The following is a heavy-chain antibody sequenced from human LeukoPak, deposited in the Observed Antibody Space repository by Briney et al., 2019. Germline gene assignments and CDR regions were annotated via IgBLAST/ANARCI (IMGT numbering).Heavy chain of an antibody. V-gene: IGHV3-53*01. J-gene: IGHJ4*02. Sequence: PGGSLRLSCAASGFIVNTNYMGWVRQAPGKGLDWVSVTYSTGTTHYADSVKGRFTISRDNSNNTLYLQMNTLRAEDTAVYYCARVGAYGGYKYYFDYWGQGTLVTVSS. CDR2: TYSTGTT. CDR1: GFIVNTNY. D-gene: IGHD5-12*01. CDR3: ARVGAYGGYKYYFDY.